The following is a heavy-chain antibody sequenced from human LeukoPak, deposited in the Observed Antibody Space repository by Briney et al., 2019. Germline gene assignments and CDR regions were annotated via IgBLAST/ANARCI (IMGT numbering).Heavy chain of an antibody. D-gene: IGHD2-2*01. CDR2: INSDGSST. J-gene: IGHJ4*02. V-gene: IGHV3-74*01. Sequence: QPGGSLRLSCAASGFTFSNYWMLWVRQAPGKGLVWVSRINSDGSSTSYADSVKGRFTISRDNAKNTLYLQMNSLRAQDTAIYYCARDYCSSASCYLAGVDYWGQGTLVTVSS. CDR3: ARDYCSSASCYLAGVDY. CDR1: GFTFSNYW.